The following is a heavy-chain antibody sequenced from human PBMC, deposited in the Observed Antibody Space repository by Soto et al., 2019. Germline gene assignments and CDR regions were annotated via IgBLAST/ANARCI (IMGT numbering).Heavy chain of an antibody. CDR2: IIPIFGTA. D-gene: IGHD6-25*01. J-gene: IGHJ5*02. V-gene: IGHV1-69*12. CDR1: GGTFSSYA. CDR3: AREGGLETATLYNWFDP. Sequence: QVQLVQSGAEVKKPGSSVKVSCKASGGTFSSYAISWVRQAPGQGLEWRGGIIPIFGTANYAQKFQGRVTITADESTSTAYMELSSLRSEDTAVYYCAREGGLETATLYNWFDPWGQGTLVTVSS.